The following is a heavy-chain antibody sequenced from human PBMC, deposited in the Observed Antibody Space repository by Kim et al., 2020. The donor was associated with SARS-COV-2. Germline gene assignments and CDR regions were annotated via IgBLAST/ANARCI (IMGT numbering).Heavy chain of an antibody. CDR1: GDSISSYY. V-gene: IGHV4-59*08. J-gene: IGHJ4*02. D-gene: IGHD6-13*01. CDR3: VGHRQQHRLASFAC. Sequence: SETLSLTCTVSGDSISSYYWSWIRQPPGKRPEWIGNIFYRGTTNYNSSLKSRVTISLDTSENQFSLKLTSITAADTAVYYCVGHRQQHRLASFACWRQG. CDR2: IFYRGTT.